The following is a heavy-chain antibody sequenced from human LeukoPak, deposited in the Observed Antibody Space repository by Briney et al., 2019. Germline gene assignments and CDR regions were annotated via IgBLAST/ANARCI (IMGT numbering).Heavy chain of an antibody. Sequence: GGSLRLSCAASGFTFSSYAMTWVRQAPGKGLEWVSIISSSGDSTYYADSMKGRFTISRDNPKNTLYLQMNSLRAEDTAIYYCAKGGIAAPPGTRYFDYWGQGILVTVSS. CDR2: ISSSGDST. CDR3: AKGGIAAPPGTRYFDY. V-gene: IGHV3-23*01. CDR1: GFTFSSYA. D-gene: IGHD6-13*01. J-gene: IGHJ4*02.